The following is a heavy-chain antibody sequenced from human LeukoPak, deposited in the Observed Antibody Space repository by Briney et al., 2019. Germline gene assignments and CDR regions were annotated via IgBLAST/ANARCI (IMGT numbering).Heavy chain of an antibody. V-gene: IGHV3-74*01. J-gene: IGHJ4*02. CDR1: GFTFSSYW. CDR2: INSDGSST. CDR3: ARDGYYYDSSGYYYPDY. D-gene: IGHD3-22*01. Sequence: PGGSLRLSCAASGFTFSSYWMHWVRQAPGKGLVWVSRINSDGSSTSYADSVKGRFTISRDNAKNTLYLQMNSLRAEDTAVYYCARDGYYYDSSGYYYPDYWGQGTLVTVSS.